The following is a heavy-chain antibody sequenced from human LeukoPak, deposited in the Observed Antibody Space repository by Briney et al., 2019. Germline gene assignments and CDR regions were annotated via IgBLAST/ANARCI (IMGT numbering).Heavy chain of an antibody. J-gene: IGHJ6*03. V-gene: IGHV3-30*02. D-gene: IGHD2-15*01. Sequence: GGSLRLSCAACGFTFSSYGMHWVRRAAGKGLEWVAGIRNDATNKYYASSVKGRFTMSRDNTTNTMPLQMNSLRADNTAVYYCAKDHCSRGTCYYYYYMDVWGKGTMVTVSS. CDR3: AKDHCSRGTCYYYYYMDV. CDR2: IRNDATNK. CDR1: GFTFSSYG.